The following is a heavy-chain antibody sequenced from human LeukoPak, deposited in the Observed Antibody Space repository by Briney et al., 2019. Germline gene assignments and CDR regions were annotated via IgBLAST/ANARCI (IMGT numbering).Heavy chain of an antibody. CDR3: ARLTVPLRFDP. CDR2: FSSSGST. D-gene: IGHD2-2*01. J-gene: IGHJ5*02. CDR1: GTSIKTYY. Sequence: SETLSLTCNVSGTSIKTYYWSWIRQAAGKGLEWIGRFSSSGSTDYNASLKSRVTMSVDTSKNQLSLKVISVTAADTAVYYCARLTVPLRFDPWGQGTLVTVSS. V-gene: IGHV4-4*07.